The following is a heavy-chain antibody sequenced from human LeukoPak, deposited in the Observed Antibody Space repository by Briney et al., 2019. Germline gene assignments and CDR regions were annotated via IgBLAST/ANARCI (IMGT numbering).Heavy chain of an antibody. CDR2: IYHSGST. CDR1: GYSISSGYY. Sequence: PSETLSLTCAVSGYSISSGYYWGWIRQRPGKGLEWIGSIYHSGSTYYNPSLKSRVTISVDTSKNQFSLKLSSVTAADTAVYYCARRAKVPAATYNWFDPWGQGTLVTVSS. V-gene: IGHV4-38-2*01. D-gene: IGHD2-2*01. CDR3: ARRAKVPAATYNWFDP. J-gene: IGHJ5*02.